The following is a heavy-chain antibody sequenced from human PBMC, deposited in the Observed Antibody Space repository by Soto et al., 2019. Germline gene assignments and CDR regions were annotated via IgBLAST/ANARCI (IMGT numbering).Heavy chain of an antibody. V-gene: IGHV3-30*18. CDR3: AKVGRVFVVRGPSRGFDY. CDR1: GFTFSSYG. Sequence: QVQLVESGGGVVQPGRSLRLSCAASGFTFSSYGMHWVRQAPGKGLEWVAVISYDGSNKYYADSVKGRFTISRDNSKNTLYLQMNSLRAEDTAVYYCAKVGRVFVVRGPSRGFDYWGQGTLVTVSS. D-gene: IGHD3-10*01. J-gene: IGHJ4*02. CDR2: ISYDGSNK.